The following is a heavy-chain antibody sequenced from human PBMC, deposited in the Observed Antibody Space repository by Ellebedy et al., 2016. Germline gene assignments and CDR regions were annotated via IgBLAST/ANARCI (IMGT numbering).Heavy chain of an antibody. D-gene: IGHD2-2*01. CDR2: MNPNSGNT. CDR3: ARFGDIVVVPAARRSYYYGMDV. V-gene: IGHV1-8*01. CDR1: GYTFTSYD. Sequence: ASVKVSXKASGYTFTSYDINWVRQATGQGLEWMGWMNPNSGNTGYAQKLQGRVTMTTDTSTSTAYMELRSLRSDDTAVYYCARFGDIVVVPAARRSYYYGMDVWGQGTTVTVSS. J-gene: IGHJ6*02.